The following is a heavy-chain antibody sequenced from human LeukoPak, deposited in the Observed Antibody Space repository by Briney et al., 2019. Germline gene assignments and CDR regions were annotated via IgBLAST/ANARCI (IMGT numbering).Heavy chain of an antibody. CDR1: GGSLSGYY. D-gene: IGHD6-13*01. CDR3: ARGIAAAGSVDY. V-gene: IGHV4-34*01. CDR2: INHSGST. J-gene: IGHJ4*02. Sequence: SETLSLTCAVYGGSLSGYYWSWIRQPPGKGLEWIGEINHSGSTNYNPSLKSRVTISVDTSKNQFSLKLSSVTAADTAVYYCARGIAAAGSVDYWGQGTLVTVSS.